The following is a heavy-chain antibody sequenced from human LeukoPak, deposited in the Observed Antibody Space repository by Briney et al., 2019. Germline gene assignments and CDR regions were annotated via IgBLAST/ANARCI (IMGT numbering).Heavy chain of an antibody. J-gene: IGHJ4*02. V-gene: IGHV3-23*01. CDR3: ARDLEWLVRQGYYFDY. CDR1: GFTFTTYA. D-gene: IGHD6-19*01. CDR2: ISGSGSHT. Sequence: GGSLRLSCSASGFTFTTYAMTWVRQAPGKGLEWLSVISGSGSHTYYADSVGGRFTISRDNSKNTLYLQMNSLRAEDTAVYYCARDLEWLVRQGYYFDYWGQGTLVTVSS.